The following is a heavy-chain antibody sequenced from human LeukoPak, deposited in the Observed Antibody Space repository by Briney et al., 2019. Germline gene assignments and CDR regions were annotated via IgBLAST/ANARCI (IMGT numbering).Heavy chain of an antibody. Sequence: PSQTLPLTCAVSGGSISSGGYSWSWIRQPPGKGLEWIGYIYHSGSTYYSPSLKSRVTISVDRSKNQFSLKLSSVTAADTAVYYCARATQKALWFGELPLYYGMDVWGQGTTVTVSS. V-gene: IGHV4-30-2*01. CDR3: ARATQKALWFGELPLYYGMDV. CDR2: IYHSGST. J-gene: IGHJ6*02. D-gene: IGHD3-10*01. CDR1: GGSISSGGYS.